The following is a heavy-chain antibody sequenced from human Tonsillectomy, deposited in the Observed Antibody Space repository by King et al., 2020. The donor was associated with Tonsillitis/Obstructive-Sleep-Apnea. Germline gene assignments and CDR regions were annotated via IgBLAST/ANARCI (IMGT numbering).Heavy chain of an antibody. CDR3: ARQTDLIGAYYYCMDV. Sequence: QLQLQESGPGLVKPSETLSLTCTVSGASISSSEYYWGWIRQPPGKGLEWIGSIYYTGTTYYNPSLESRVTISVDTSKNQFSLRLSSVTAADPAVYYCARQTDLIGAYYYCMDVWGKGTTVTVSS. D-gene: IGHD2/OR15-2a*01. CDR1: GASISSSEYY. J-gene: IGHJ6*03. CDR2: IYYTGTT. V-gene: IGHV4-39*01.